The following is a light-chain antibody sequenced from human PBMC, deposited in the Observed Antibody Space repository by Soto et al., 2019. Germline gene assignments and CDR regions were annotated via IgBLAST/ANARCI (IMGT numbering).Light chain of an antibody. CDR3: QQRSNWPLLFT. J-gene: IGKJ3*01. CDR1: QSVSSY. V-gene: IGKV3-11*01. Sequence: EIVLTQSPATLSLSPGERATLSCRASQSVSSYLAWYQQKPGQAPRLLIYDASNGATGIPARFSGSGSGTDFTLTISSLEPEDFAVYSCQQRSNWPLLFTFGPGTKVDIK. CDR2: DAS.